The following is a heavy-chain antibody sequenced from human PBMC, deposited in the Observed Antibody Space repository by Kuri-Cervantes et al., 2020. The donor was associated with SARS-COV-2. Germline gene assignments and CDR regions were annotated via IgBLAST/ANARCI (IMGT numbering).Heavy chain of an antibody. CDR2: IWYDGSNK. D-gene: IGHD2-2*02. CDR1: GFTFSSYG. Sequence: GESLKISCEASGFTFSSYGVHWVRQAPGKGLEWVAVIWYDGSNKYYADSVKGRFTISRDNSKITLYLQMNSLRAEYTAVYYCASNSILNCSSTSCYTGWFDPWGQGTLVTVSS. CDR3: ASNSILNCSSTSCYTGWFDP. J-gene: IGHJ5*02. V-gene: IGHV3-33*01.